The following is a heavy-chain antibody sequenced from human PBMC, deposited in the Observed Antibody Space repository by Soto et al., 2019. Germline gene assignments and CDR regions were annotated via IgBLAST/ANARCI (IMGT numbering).Heavy chain of an antibody. CDR3: ARGPPPSWFDP. CDR2: IYYSGST. Sequence: QVQLQESGPGLVKPSETLSLTCTVSGGSVSSASYYWSWIRQPPGKGLEWIGFIYYSGSTNYNPSLRSRVTISVDTSKNQFSLKLSSVTATDTAVYYCARGPPPSWFDPWGQGTLVTVSS. CDR1: GGSVSSASYY. V-gene: IGHV4-61*01. J-gene: IGHJ5*02.